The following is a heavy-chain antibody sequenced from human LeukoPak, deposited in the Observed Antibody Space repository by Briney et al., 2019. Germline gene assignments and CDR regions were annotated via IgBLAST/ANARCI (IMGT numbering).Heavy chain of an antibody. Sequence: ASVKVSCKASGYTFTGYYMHWVRQAPGQGLEWMGWINPNSGGTNYAQKFKGRVSMTRDPSISTAYMELSRLTSNDAAVYYCARDRTGESDFDYWGQGTLVTVSS. D-gene: IGHD7-27*01. CDR2: INPNSGGT. V-gene: IGHV1-2*02. CDR3: ARDRTGESDFDY. CDR1: GYTFTGYY. J-gene: IGHJ4*02.